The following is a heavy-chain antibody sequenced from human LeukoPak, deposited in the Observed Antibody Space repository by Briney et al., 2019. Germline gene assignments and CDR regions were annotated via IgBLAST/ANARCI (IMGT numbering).Heavy chain of an antibody. J-gene: IGHJ4*02. CDR3: TRVGDGYNPNFDY. Sequence: PGGSLRLPCAVSGFTFGDYAMSWFRQAPGKGLESVGFIRSKAYGGTTEYAASVKGRFTISRDDSKSIAYLQMNSLKTEDTAVYYCTRVGDGYNPNFDYWGQGTLVTVSS. V-gene: IGHV3-49*03. CDR2: IRSKAYGGTT. CDR1: GFTFGDYA. D-gene: IGHD5-24*01.